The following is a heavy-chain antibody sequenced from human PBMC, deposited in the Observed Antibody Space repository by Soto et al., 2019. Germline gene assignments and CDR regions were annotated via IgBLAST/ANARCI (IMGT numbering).Heavy chain of an antibody. CDR1: EGTFSSYA. J-gene: IGHJ3*02. CDR2: IIPIFGTA. V-gene: IGHV1-69*01. D-gene: IGHD3-16*01. CDR3: AIGHVTGDQGAFDI. Sequence: QVQLVQSGAEVKKPGSSVKVSCKASEGTFSSYAISWVRQAPGQGLELMGGIIPIFGTANYAQKFQGRVTITADESTSTAYMELSRLRSEDTAVYYCAIGHVTGDQGAFDIWGQGTMVTVSS.